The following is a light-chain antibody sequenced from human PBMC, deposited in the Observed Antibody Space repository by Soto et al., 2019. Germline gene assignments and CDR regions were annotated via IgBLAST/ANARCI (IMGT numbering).Light chain of an antibody. CDR2: GAS. CDR1: QSVSTN. Sequence: EIVMTQSPATLSVSPGERATLSCRASQSVSTNLAWYLQKPGQAPSLLIYGASTRATGGPAGFSGSGSGTEFTLTISSLQSEDFAVYYCQQYNDWPHTFGQGTKLEIK. V-gene: IGKV3-15*01. J-gene: IGKJ2*01. CDR3: QQYNDWPHT.